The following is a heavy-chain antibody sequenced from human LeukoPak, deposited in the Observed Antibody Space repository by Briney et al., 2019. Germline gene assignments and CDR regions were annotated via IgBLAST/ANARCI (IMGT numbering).Heavy chain of an antibody. CDR1: GASISTVGYN. CDR2: IYYTGSV. CDR3: AREHTYYFGSQTSTLDV. J-gene: IGHJ6*02. V-gene: IGHV4-31*03. D-gene: IGHD3-10*01. Sequence: SDTLSLTCTFSGASISTVGYNWTWIRRPPGEGLEWIGYIYYTGSVDYNPSLKSRLTISLDTSKNQFSLKLNSVTAADTAVYYCAREHTYYFGSQTSTLDVWGQGTAVTVSS.